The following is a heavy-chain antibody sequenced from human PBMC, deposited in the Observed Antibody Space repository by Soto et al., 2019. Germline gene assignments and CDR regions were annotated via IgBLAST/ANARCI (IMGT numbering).Heavy chain of an antibody. CDR1: GYTFSSYY. CDR2: INPSGGTT. J-gene: IGHJ4*02. V-gene: IGHV1-46*01. D-gene: IGHD3-3*01. CDR3: ARGDYDFWSGFRSGFDY. Sequence: ASVKVSCKSSGYTFSSYYMPWVRQAPGQGLEWVGIINPSGGTTTYAQKFQGRVTMTRDTSTSTVYMELSSLRSEDTAVYYCARGDYDFWSGFRSGFDYWGQGTLVTVSS.